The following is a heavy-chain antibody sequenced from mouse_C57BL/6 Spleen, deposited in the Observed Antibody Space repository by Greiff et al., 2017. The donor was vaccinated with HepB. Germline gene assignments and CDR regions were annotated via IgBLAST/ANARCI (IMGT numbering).Heavy chain of an antibody. J-gene: IGHJ4*01. V-gene: IGHV1-82*01. CDR1: GYAFSSSW. Sequence: VKLVESGPELVKPGASVKISCKASGYAFSSSWMNWVKQRPGKGLEWIGRIYPGDGDTNYNGKFKGKATLTADKSSSTAYMQLCSLTSEDSAVYFCARYYYYGSSPYAMDYWGQGTSVTVSS. CDR3: ARYYYYGSSPYAMDY. CDR2: IYPGDGDT. D-gene: IGHD1-1*01.